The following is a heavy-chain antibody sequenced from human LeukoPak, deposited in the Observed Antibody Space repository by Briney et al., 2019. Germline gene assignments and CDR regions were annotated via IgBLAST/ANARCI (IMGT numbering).Heavy chain of an antibody. V-gene: IGHV4-39*01. J-gene: IGHJ6*03. Sequence: SETLSLTCTVSGGSISSGSYYWGWVRQPPGKGLEWTGHIHYSGRTYYNPSLKSRVTISVDTSKNQFSLKQSSVTAADKAVYYCASSHNYYDSSGYYSIYMDVWGKGTTVTVSS. CDR2: IHYSGRT. D-gene: IGHD3-22*01. CDR3: ASSHNYYDSSGYYSIYMDV. CDR1: GGSISSGSYY.